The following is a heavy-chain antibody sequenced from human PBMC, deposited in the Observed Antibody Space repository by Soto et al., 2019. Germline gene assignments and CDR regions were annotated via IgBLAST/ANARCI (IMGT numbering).Heavy chain of an antibody. CDR2: ISVGGRDT. CDR1: GFSLSDYW. Sequence: GGSLRLSCAASGFSLSDYWMHWVRQVPGKGLLWVSRISVGGRDTTYADSVKGRFTISRDNSKNTLYLQMNSLRAEDTAVYYCAKDRYGDYVKSYYMDVWGKGTTVTVSS. CDR3: AKDRYGDYVKSYYMDV. V-gene: IGHV3-74*03. J-gene: IGHJ6*03. D-gene: IGHD4-17*01.